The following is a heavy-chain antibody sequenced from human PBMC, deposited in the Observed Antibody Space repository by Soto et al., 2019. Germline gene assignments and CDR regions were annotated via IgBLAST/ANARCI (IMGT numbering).Heavy chain of an antibody. Sequence: SETLSLTCTVSGGSISSSSYYWGWIRQPPGKGLEWIGSIYYSGSTYYNPSLKSRVTISVDTSKNQFSLNLSSVTAADTAVYYCASKFGELLADAFDIWGQGTVVTVSS. V-gene: IGHV4-39*01. CDR3: ASKFGELLADAFDI. D-gene: IGHD3-10*01. J-gene: IGHJ3*02. CDR1: GGSISSSSYY. CDR2: IYYSGST.